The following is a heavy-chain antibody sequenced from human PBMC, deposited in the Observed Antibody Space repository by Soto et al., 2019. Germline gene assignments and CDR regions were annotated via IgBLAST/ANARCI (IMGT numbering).Heavy chain of an antibody. CDR1: GFTFSNYV. V-gene: IGHV3-30-3*01. CDR2: ISYDGSTK. D-gene: IGHD4-17*01. J-gene: IGHJ4*02. CDR3: AREGGDYGGSEKDY. Sequence: QVQLVESGGGVVQPDRSLRLSCEGSGFTFSNYVMHWVRQAPGKGLEWVALISYDGSTKYYADFVKGRFTISRDNSKNTLYLQMNSLRSEDTAVYYCAREGGDYGGSEKDYWCQGTLVTVS.